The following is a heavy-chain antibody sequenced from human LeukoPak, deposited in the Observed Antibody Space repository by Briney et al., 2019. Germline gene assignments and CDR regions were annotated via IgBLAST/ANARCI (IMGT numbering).Heavy chain of an antibody. CDR3: ASHKYYYDSSGYSLFDY. D-gene: IGHD3-22*01. CDR2: MNPNSGNT. V-gene: IGHV1-8*03. CDR1: GYTFTSYD. Sequence: ASVKVSCKASGYTFTSYDINWVRQATGQGLEWMGWMNPNSGNTGYAQKFQGRVTITRNTSISTAYMELSSVTAADTAVYYCASHKYYYDSSGYSLFDYWGQGTLVTVSS. J-gene: IGHJ4*02.